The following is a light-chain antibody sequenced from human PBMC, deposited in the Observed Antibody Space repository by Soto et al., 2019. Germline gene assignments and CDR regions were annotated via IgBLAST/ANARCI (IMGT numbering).Light chain of an antibody. Sequence: DIQMTQSPSSLSASAGDKVSITCRASQTIDSYLTWYHQKPGKAPMLLIYGASYLQSGVPSRFSGSGSGTDFTLTISGLQPEDFGTYYCQQGYNTPGTFGQGTKLEIK. CDR1: QTIDSY. J-gene: IGKJ2*02. V-gene: IGKV1-39*01. CDR3: QQGYNTPGT. CDR2: GAS.